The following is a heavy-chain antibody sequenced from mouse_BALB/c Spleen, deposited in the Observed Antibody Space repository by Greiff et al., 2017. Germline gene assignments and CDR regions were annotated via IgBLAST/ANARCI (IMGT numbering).Heavy chain of an antibody. CDR2: ISSGSSTI. J-gene: IGHJ3*01. CDR3: ARKEPTGAFAY. D-gene: IGHD4-1*02. V-gene: IGHV5-17*02. Sequence: EVKVVESGGGLVQPGGSRKLSCAASGFTFSSFGMHWVRQAPEKGLEWVAYISSGSSTIYYADTVKGRFTISRDNPKNTLFLQMTSLRSEDTAMYYCARKEPTGAFAYWGQGTLVTVSA. CDR1: GFTFSSFG.